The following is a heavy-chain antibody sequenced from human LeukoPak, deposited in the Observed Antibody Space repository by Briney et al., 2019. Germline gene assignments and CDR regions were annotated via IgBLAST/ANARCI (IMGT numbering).Heavy chain of an antibody. CDR2: IYYSGST. Sequence: PSETLSLTCRVSGGSISGYYWSWIRQPPGKGLEWIGYIYYSGSTNYNPSLKSRVTISVDTSKNQFSLKLSSVTAADTAVYYCARHPQWLRAFDIWGQGTMVTVSS. J-gene: IGHJ3*02. CDR3: ARHPQWLRAFDI. CDR1: GGSISGYY. V-gene: IGHV4-59*08. D-gene: IGHD6-19*01.